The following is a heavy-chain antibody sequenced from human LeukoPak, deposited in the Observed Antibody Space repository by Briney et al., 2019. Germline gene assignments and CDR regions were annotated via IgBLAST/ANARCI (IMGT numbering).Heavy chain of an antibody. CDR1: RLTFSSYA. V-gene: IGHV3-33*01. J-gene: IGHJ6*02. CDR3: ASGRLNYFYAMDI. CDR2: IWYDGSNK. Sequence: GRSLRLSCAASRLTFSSYAMHWVRQAPGKGLEWVAVIWYDGSNKYYADSVRGRFTISRDNSKNTLYLQMNSLRVEDSAVYYCASGRLNYFYAMDIWGQGTTVTVSS.